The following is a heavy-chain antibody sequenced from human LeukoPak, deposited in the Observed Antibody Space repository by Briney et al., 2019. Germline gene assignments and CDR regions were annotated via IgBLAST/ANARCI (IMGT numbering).Heavy chain of an antibody. CDR1: GGTFSSYA. D-gene: IGHD2-2*01. Sequence: SVKVSCKASGGTFSSYAISWMRQAPGQGLEWMGGIIPIFGTANYAQKFQGRVTITADESTSTAYMELSSLRSEDTAVYYCARDRVVPAAMHYYYYGMDVWGQGTTVTVSS. V-gene: IGHV1-69*13. CDR3: ARDRVVPAAMHYYYYGMDV. J-gene: IGHJ6*02. CDR2: IIPIFGTA.